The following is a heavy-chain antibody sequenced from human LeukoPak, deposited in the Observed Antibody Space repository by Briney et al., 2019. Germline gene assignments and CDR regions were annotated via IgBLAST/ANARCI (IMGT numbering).Heavy chain of an antibody. J-gene: IGHJ4*02. Sequence: PGGSLRLSCAASGFIFSNFAMSWVRQAPGKELEWVSAISGSGGSTYYADSVKGRFTISRDISKNTLFLQINSLRAEDTAVYYCAKGGAYYYVSSGYFDYWGQGALVTVSS. D-gene: IGHD3-22*01. CDR3: AKGGAYYYVSSGYFDY. V-gene: IGHV3-23*01. CDR2: ISGSGGST. CDR1: GFIFSNFA.